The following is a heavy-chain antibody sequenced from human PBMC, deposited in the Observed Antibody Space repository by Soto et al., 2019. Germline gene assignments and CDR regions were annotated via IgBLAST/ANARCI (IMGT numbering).Heavy chain of an antibody. CDR2: IIPIFGTS. D-gene: IGHD3-10*01. Sequence: SVKVSCKASGGTFNSYAINWVRQAPGQGLEWMGGIIPIFGTSDYAQKFHGRVTITADESTSTAYMELSSLRSEDTAVYYCARGNYYVSGRYYHSLIYYYVMDVWGQGTTVTVSS. V-gene: IGHV1-69*13. CDR3: ARGNYYVSGRYYHSLIYYYVMDV. J-gene: IGHJ6*02. CDR1: GGTFNSYA.